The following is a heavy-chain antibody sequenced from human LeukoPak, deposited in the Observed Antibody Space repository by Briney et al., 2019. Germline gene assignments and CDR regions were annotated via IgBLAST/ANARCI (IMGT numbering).Heavy chain of an antibody. Sequence: PSETLSLTCTVSGGSISSYYWSWIRQPPGKGLEWIGYIYYSGSTNYNPSLKSRVTISVDTSKNQFSLKLSSVTAADTAVYYCARVRKGYSSSWYPNYYMDVWGKGTTVTISS. J-gene: IGHJ6*03. CDR2: IYYSGST. V-gene: IGHV4-59*01. CDR3: ARVRKGYSSSWYPNYYMDV. D-gene: IGHD6-13*01. CDR1: GGSISSYY.